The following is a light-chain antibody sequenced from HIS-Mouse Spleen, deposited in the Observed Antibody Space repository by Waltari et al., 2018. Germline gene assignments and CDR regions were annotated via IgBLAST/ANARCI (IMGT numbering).Light chain of an antibody. J-gene: IGKJ3*01. CDR2: LGS. Sequence: DIVMTQSPLSLPVTPGDPASISCRSSQSLLHSNGYNYLDWYRQKPGQSPQLLIYLGSNRASGVPDRFSGSGSGTDFTLKISRVEAEDVGVYYCMQALQTPFTFGPGTKVDIK. CDR1: QSLLHSNGYNY. CDR3: MQALQTPFT. V-gene: IGKV2-28*01.